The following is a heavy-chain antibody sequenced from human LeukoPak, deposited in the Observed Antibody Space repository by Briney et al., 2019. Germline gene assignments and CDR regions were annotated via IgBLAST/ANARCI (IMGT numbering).Heavy chain of an antibody. CDR3: VCQLAYYGMDV. J-gene: IGHJ6*02. Sequence: PSETLSLTCAVYGGSFSGYYWSWIRQPPGKGLEWTGEINHSGSTNYNPSLKSRVTISVDTSKNQFSLKLSSVTAADTAVYYCVCQLAYYGMDVWGQGTTVTVSS. V-gene: IGHV4-34*01. CDR2: INHSGST. D-gene: IGHD3-10*01. CDR1: GGSFSGYY.